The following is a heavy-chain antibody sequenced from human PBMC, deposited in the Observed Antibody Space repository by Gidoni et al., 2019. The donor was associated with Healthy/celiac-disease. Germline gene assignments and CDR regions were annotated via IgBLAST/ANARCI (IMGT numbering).Heavy chain of an antibody. CDR2: ISCSGGST. Sequence: EVQLLESGGGLVQPGGSLRRSCAASGFTFSSYAMSWVRQAPGKGLEWVSSISCSGGSTYYADSVKGRFTISRDNSKNTLYLQMNSLRAEDTAVYYCAKGLPGPGELLNYFDYWGQGTLVTVSS. J-gene: IGHJ4*02. D-gene: IGHD3-10*01. V-gene: IGHV3-23*01. CDR3: AKGLPGPGELLNYFDY. CDR1: GFTFSSYA.